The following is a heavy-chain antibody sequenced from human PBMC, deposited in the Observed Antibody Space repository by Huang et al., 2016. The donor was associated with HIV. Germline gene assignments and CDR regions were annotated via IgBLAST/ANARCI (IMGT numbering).Heavy chain of an antibody. CDR2: ISNDGSNN. V-gene: IGHV3-30-3*01. D-gene: IGHD5-18*01. J-gene: IGHJ3*02. CDR1: GFPFNNHA. Sequence: QVQLVESGGGVVQPGRSLRLSCAASGFPFNNHAMHWVRQAPGKGREGVAGISNDGSNNYYADSVKGRFTISRDSSKSTLFLHMTSLRTEDTAVYYCARAKDTWDAYDIWGQGTMVSVSS. CDR3: ARAKDTWDAYDI.